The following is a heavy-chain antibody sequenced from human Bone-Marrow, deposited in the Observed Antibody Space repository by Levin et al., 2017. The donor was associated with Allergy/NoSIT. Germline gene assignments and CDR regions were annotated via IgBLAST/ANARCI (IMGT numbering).Heavy chain of an antibody. D-gene: IGHD6-13*01. V-gene: IGHV4-31*03. Sequence: SETLSLTCTVSGASISSSGNYWSWIRQHPGTGLEWIGYIYYSGSTYYNPSLKSRVTISVDTSKNQFSLRLTSVTAAAAAVYSWAGGGLEYSSSSQGVWSDPWGQGILVTVSS. CDR1: GASISSSGNY. CDR3: AGGGLEYSSSSQGVWSDP. CDR2: IYYSGST. J-gene: IGHJ5*02.